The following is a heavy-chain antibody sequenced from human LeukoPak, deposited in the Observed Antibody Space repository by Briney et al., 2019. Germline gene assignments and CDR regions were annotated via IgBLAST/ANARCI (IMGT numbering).Heavy chain of an antibody. CDR2: IYHSGST. CDR3: ARETTGGSSYFDY. V-gene: IGHV4-30-2*01. CDR1: GGSISSGGYS. D-gene: IGHD1-26*01. J-gene: IGHJ4*02. Sequence: PSETLSLTCAVSGGSISSGGYSWSWIRQPPGKGLEWIGYIYHSGSTYYNPSLKSRVTISVDTSKNQFSLKLSSVTAADTAVYYCARETTGGSSYFDYWGQGTLVTVSS.